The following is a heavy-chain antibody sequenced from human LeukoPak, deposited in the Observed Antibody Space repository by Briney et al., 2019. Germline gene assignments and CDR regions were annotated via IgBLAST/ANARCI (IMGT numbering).Heavy chain of an antibody. Sequence: ASVKVSCKASGYTFTSYDINWVRQATGQGLEWMGWMNPNSGNTGYAQKFQGRVTMTRNTSISTAYMVLSSLRSKDTAVYYCARGPVVPDAFDIWGQGTMVTVSS. J-gene: IGHJ3*02. CDR2: MNPNSGNT. D-gene: IGHD2-2*01. V-gene: IGHV1-8*01. CDR3: ARGPVVPDAFDI. CDR1: GYTFTSYD.